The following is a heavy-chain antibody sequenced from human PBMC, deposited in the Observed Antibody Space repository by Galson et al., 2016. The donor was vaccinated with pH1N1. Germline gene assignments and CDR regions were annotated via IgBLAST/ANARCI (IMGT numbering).Heavy chain of an antibody. J-gene: IGHJ5*02. Sequence: SLRLSCAASGFTFSGYWMSWVRQAPGKGLEWVANINQEGSEKYYADSVKGRFTISRANAKNSLYLHMDSLSAEDTAVYYWARVGAYADYHANKWFDPWGQGTLVAVSS. D-gene: IGHD4/OR15-4a*01. CDR1: GFTFSGYW. CDR3: ARVGAYADYHANKWFDP. CDR2: INQEGSEK. V-gene: IGHV3-7*01.